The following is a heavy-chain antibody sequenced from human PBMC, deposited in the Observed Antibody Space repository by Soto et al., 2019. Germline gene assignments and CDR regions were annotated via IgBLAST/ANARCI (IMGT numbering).Heavy chain of an antibody. CDR3: ARYLTYYYDSSGYSAGAFDI. D-gene: IGHD3-22*01. CDR2: IYYSGST. J-gene: IGHJ3*02. Sequence: SLTCTVSGGSISSYYWSWIRQPPGKGLEWIGYIYYSGSTNYNPSLKSRVTISVDTSKNQFSLKLSSVTAADTAVYYCARYLTYYYDSSGYSAGAFDIWGQGTMVTVSS. CDR1: GGSISSYY. V-gene: IGHV4-59*01.